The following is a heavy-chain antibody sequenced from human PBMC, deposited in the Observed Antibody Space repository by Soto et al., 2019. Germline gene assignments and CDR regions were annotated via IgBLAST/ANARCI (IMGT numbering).Heavy chain of an antibody. D-gene: IGHD3-16*01. CDR2: IIPIFGTA. CDR1: GGTFTSYA. V-gene: IGHV1-69*13. CDR3: ARMGDVPYYYGLDV. J-gene: IGHJ6*02. Sequence: SVKVSCKASGGTFTSYAISWVRQAPGQGLEWVGGIIPIFGTADYAQKFQGRVTITADESTSTAYMELSSLRSEDTAVYYCARMGDVPYYYGLDVWGQGTTVTVSS.